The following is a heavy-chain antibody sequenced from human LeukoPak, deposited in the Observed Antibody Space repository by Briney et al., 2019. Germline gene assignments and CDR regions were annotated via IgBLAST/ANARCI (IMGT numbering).Heavy chain of an antibody. CDR2: ISSSGSTI. V-gene: IGHV3-48*03. D-gene: IGHD3-3*02. Sequence: PGGSLRLSCAASGFTFSSYEMTWVRQAPGKGLEWVSYISSSGSTIYYADSVKGRFTISRDNAKNSLYLQMNSLRAEDTAVYYCARATFRYFDYWGQGTLVTVSS. CDR1: GFTFSSYE. CDR3: ARATFRYFDY. J-gene: IGHJ4*02.